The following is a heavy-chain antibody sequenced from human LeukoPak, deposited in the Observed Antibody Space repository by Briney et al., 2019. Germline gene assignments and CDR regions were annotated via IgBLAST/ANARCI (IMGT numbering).Heavy chain of an antibody. V-gene: IGHV3-74*01. J-gene: IGHJ4*02. CDR2: IDSDGSST. D-gene: IGHD2-15*01. CDR3: ARDLGGIYYIAY. Sequence: GGSLRLSCAASGFTFSFYWVHWVRQAPGKGLVWVSRIDSDGSSTTYADSVKGRFTTSRDNAKNTLYLQMNSLRAADTALYFCARDLGGIYYIAYWGQGTLVTVSS. CDR1: GFTFSFYW.